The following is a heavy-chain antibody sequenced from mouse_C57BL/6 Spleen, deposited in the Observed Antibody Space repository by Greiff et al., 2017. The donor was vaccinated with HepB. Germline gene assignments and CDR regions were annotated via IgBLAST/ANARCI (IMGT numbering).Heavy chain of an antibody. Sequence: EVKLVESGGGLVQPKGSLKLSCAASGFSFNTYAMNWVRQAPGKGLEWVARIRSKSNNYATYYADSVKDRFTISRDDSESMLYLQMNNLKTEDTAMYYCVRLPLAERFAYWGQGTLVTVSA. J-gene: IGHJ3*01. D-gene: IGHD1-1*01. CDR3: VRLPLAERFAY. CDR1: GFSFNTYA. V-gene: IGHV10-1*01. CDR2: IRSKSNNYAT.